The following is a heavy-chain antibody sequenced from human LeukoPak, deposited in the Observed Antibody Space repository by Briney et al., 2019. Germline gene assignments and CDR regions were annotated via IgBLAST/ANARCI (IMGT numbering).Heavy chain of an antibody. CDR1: GGSFSSYY. CDR3: ARGATPSIFGVVTSYPDY. D-gene: IGHD3-3*01. V-gene: IGHV4-34*01. Sequence: SETLSLTCAVYGGSFSSYYWSWIRQPPGKGLEWIGEINHSGSTNYNPSLKSRVTISVDTSRNQFSLKLSSVTAADTAVYYCARGATPSIFGVVTSYPDYWGQGTLVTVSS. J-gene: IGHJ4*02. CDR2: INHSGST.